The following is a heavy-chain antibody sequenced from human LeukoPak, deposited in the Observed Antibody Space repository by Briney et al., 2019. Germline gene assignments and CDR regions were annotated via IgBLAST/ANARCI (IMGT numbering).Heavy chain of an antibody. CDR2: IYHSGST. J-gene: IGHJ5*02. D-gene: IGHD6-13*01. Sequence: SGTLSLTCAVSGGSITSGNWWTWVRQPPGKGLEWIGEIYHSGSTNYNPSLKCRLTISVDKSKNQFSLALSSVTAADTAVYYCARGVPAAGAKWFDPWGPGSLVTVYS. CDR1: GGSITSGNW. V-gene: IGHV4-4*02. CDR3: ARGVPAAGAKWFDP.